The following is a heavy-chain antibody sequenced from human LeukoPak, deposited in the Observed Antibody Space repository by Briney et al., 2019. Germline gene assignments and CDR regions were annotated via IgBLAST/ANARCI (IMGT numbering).Heavy chain of an antibody. V-gene: IGHV4-4*02. CDR3: ARGSRWLPTYYYYYYMDV. D-gene: IGHD5-24*01. CDR2: IYHSGSA. Sequence: PSGTLSLTCGVSGGSISSNNWWSWVRQPPGQGLEWIGEIYHSGSANYNPSLKSRITISVDTSKNQFSLKLSSVTAADTAVYYCARGSRWLPTYYYYYYMDVWGKGTTVTISS. CDR1: GGSISSNNW. J-gene: IGHJ6*03.